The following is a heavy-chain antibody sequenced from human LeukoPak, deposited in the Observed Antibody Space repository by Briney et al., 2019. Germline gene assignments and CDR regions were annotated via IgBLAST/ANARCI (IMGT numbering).Heavy chain of an antibody. CDR3: ARGGASMDFHY. CDR1: GGSINSGQYY. J-gene: IGHJ4*02. V-gene: IGHV4-30-4*01. CDR2: IYSSGST. Sequence: SETLSLTCTVSGGSINSGQYYWNLIRQPPGKGLEWIGYIYSSGSTYYNPSLKSRVTISGDTSKTQCSLNLTSVTAADTAVYYCARGGASMDFHYWGQGTLVTVSS. D-gene: IGHD2/OR15-2a*01.